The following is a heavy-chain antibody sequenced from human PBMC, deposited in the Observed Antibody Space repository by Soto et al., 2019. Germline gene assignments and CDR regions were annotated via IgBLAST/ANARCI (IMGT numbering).Heavy chain of an antibody. CDR1: GFTFSSYW. CDR3: AREPRPGYDILTGYVY. D-gene: IGHD3-9*01. J-gene: IGHJ4*02. Sequence: GGSLRLSCAASGFTFSSYWMSWVRQAPGKGLEWVANIKQDGSEKYYVDSVKGRFTISRDNAKNSLYLQMNSLRAEDTAVYYCAREPRPGYDILTGYVYWGQGTLVTVSS. V-gene: IGHV3-7*05. CDR2: IKQDGSEK.